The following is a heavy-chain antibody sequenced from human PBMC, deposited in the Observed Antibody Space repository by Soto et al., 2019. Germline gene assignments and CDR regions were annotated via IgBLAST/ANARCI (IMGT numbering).Heavy chain of an antibody. CDR3: ARGGGMGVNDY. J-gene: IGHJ4*02. CDR1: TFTFSTYS. Sequence: GGSLRLSCAASTFTFSTYSMNWVRQAPGKGLEWIAYISSTTTTIYYADSVKGRFTISRDNAKNSLYLQMDGLTSEDTAMYFCARGGGMGVNDYWGQGIMVTVSS. D-gene: IGHD3-16*01. CDR2: ISSTTTTI. V-gene: IGHV3-48*01.